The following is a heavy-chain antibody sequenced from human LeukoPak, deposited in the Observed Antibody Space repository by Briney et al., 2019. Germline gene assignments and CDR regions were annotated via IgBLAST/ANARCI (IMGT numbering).Heavy chain of an antibody. V-gene: IGHV3-20*04. Sequence: GGSLRLSCAASGFTFDDYGLSWVRQVPGKGLEWVSGLNWNGASTGYADSVKGRFTISRDNAKNSLYLQMNSLRAEDTAVYYCARDFHGYGGIPRLSLDYWGQGTLVTVSS. CDR3: ARDFHGYGGIPRLSLDY. J-gene: IGHJ4*02. D-gene: IGHD4-23*01. CDR2: LNWNGAST. CDR1: GFTFDDYG.